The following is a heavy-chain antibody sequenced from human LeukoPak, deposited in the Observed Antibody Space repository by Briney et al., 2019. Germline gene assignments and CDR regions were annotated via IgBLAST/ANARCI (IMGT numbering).Heavy chain of an antibody. Sequence: TLSLTCTVSGGSISSGGYYWSWIRQHPGKGLEWIGYIYYSGSTYYNPSLKSRVTISVDTSKNQFSLKLSSVTAADTAVYYCARESYYYDSSGYFDYWGQGTLVTVSS. V-gene: IGHV4-31*03. CDR1: GGSISSGGYY. J-gene: IGHJ4*02. CDR2: IYYSGST. D-gene: IGHD3-22*01. CDR3: ARESYYYDSSGYFDY.